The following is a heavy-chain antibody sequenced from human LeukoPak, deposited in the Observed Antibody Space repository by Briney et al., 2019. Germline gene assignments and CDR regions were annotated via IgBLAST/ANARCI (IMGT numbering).Heavy chain of an antibody. D-gene: IGHD1-1*01. V-gene: IGHV3-33*01. CDR2: IWYDGSNK. Sequence: GRSLRLSCAASGFTFSSYGMHWVRQAPGKGLEWVAVIWYDGSNKYYADSVKGRFTISRDNSKNTLYLQMNSLRAEDTAVYYCARAYNWNEDNWFDPWGQGTLVTVSS. CDR1: GFTFSSYG. J-gene: IGHJ5*02. CDR3: ARAYNWNEDNWFDP.